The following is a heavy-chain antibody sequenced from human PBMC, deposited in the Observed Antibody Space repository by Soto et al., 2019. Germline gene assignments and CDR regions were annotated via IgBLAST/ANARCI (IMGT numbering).Heavy chain of an antibody. V-gene: IGHV3-30-3*01. D-gene: IGHD6-6*01. J-gene: IGHJ1*01. Sequence: PGGSLRLACVASGFIFSDYAMHWARQAPGKGLEWVALISPAGTNQYYAASAKGRFTISRDNSKNTLYLQMNSLRPEDTGLYYCARENSRISPRLFQHWGHGTLVTVSS. CDR1: GFIFSDYA. CDR2: ISPAGTNQ. CDR3: ARENSRISPRLFQH.